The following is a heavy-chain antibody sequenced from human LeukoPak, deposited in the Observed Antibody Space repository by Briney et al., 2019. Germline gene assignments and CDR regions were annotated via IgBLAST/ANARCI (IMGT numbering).Heavy chain of an antibody. D-gene: IGHD2-15*01. J-gene: IGHJ4*02. CDR2: IYYNGST. CDR1: GGSLRYYY. V-gene: IGHV4-59*01. CDR3: ARKGGLFDY. Sequence: SETLSLTCTVSGGSLRYYYWSWIRQSPGKGLEWIGYIYYNGSTNYNPSLKSRVTISVDMSKDQFSLKMSSVTAADTAVYYCARKGGLFDYWGQGRLVTVSS.